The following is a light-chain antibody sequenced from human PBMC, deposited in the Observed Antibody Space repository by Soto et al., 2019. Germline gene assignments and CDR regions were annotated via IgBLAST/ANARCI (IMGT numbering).Light chain of an antibody. J-gene: IGKJ1*01. Sequence: ETILTQSPASLSLSPGERSTLFCGASQSLSSRNLAWYQQKPGQAPRPLIYGVSSRATGIPDRFSGSGSGTDFTLTISRLEPEDFAVYYCQQYDSSPRTFGQGTKV. CDR2: GVS. CDR3: QQYDSSPRT. V-gene: IGKV3-20*01. CDR1: QSLSSRN.